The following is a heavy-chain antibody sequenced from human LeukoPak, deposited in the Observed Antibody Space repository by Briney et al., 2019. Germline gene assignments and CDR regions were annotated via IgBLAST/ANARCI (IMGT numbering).Heavy chain of an antibody. J-gene: IGHJ4*02. CDR1: GFTFSDYY. Sequence: GGSLRLSCAASGFTFSDYYMSWIRQAPGKGLEWVSYISSSGSTIYYADSAKGRFTISRDNAKNSLYLQMNSLRAEDTAVYYCARAYSSSWNHYWGQGTLVTVSS. V-gene: IGHV3-11*01. D-gene: IGHD6-13*01. CDR3: ARAYSSSWNHY. CDR2: ISSSGSTI.